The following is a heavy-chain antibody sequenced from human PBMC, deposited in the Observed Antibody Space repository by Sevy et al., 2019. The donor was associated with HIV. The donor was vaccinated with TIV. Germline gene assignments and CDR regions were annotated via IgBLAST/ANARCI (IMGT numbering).Heavy chain of an antibody. CDR2: IIPVLGSA. D-gene: IGHD5-12*01. CDR1: GDTFGSYA. CDR3: ARSNPDGYNYSYYYGKDV. V-gene: IGHV1-69*13. J-gene: IGHJ6*02. Sequence: ASVKVSCKGSGDTFGSYAIAWVRQAPGQGLEWVGGIIPVLGSANSAQKFQDRVTITADVSTSTAYMELRRLRSEDTAVYYCARSNPDGYNYSYYYGKDVWGQGTTVTVSS.